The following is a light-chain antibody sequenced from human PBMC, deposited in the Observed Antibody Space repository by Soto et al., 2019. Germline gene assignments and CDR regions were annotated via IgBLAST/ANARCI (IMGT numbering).Light chain of an antibody. CDR3: QQRTNLPPWT. J-gene: IGKJ1*01. CDR2: DAS. Sequence: DIVLTQSPANLSLSPGERATLSCRASQTVGTYLAWYQQKPGQAPRLLIYDASNRATGIPARFSGSGSGTDFTLTISSLEPEDFAVYCCQQRTNLPPWTFGQGTKVEIK. CDR1: QTVGTY. V-gene: IGKV3-11*01.